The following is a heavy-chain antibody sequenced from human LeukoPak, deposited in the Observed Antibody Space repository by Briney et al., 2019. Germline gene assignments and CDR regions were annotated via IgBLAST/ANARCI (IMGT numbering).Heavy chain of an antibody. D-gene: IGHD2-8*01. Sequence: SQTLSLTCAISGDSLSSNSANWNWIRQSPSRGLEWLGRTYYRSNWYNDYALSVKSRITFIPDTSKNQFSLQLNSVTPEDTAVYYCARFGVSDYYFDYWGQGTLVTVSS. J-gene: IGHJ4*02. V-gene: IGHV6-1*01. CDR3: ARFGVSDYYFDY. CDR1: GDSLSSNSAN. CDR2: TYYRSNWYN.